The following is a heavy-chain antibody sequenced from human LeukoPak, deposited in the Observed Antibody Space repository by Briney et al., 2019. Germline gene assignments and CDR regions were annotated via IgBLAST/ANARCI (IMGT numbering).Heavy chain of an antibody. Sequence: GGALRLSCAASGFRFSNAWMSWVRQAPGKGLEWVGRIKSKSDGGTADYAASVKGRFTISRDDSKNMLYLQLSSLKTEDTDVYYCLGRGGCWGQGTLVTVSS. CDR3: LGRGGC. V-gene: IGHV3-15*01. CDR1: GFRFSNAW. J-gene: IGHJ4*02. CDR2: IKSKSDGGTA. D-gene: IGHD3-10*01.